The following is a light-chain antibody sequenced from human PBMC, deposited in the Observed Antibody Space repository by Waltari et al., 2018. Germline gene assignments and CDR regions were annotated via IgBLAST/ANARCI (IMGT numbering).Light chain of an antibody. Sequence: QSVLTQPPSVSAAPGQQVTIPCPGSTPNIGNNFVSWYQQLPGAAPRLLTYDNNKRRSGIPDRFSASKSDTSATLGITGLQTGDEADYYCGAWDSRLSAVVFSGGTKLTVL. V-gene: IGLV1-51*02. CDR1: TPNIGNNF. CDR3: GAWDSRLSAVV. J-gene: IGLJ2*01. CDR2: DNN.